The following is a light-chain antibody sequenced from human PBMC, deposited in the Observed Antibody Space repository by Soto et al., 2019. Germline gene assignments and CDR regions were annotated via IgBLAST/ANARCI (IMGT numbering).Light chain of an antibody. V-gene: IGKV3-15*01. CDR2: GAS. Sequence: ERVMTQSPVTLSVAPGERATLSCRASQSITSNLAWYQQKPGQAPRLRIYGASTRAPGIPVRFRGSGSGTDFTLTISSLQSEDPAVYYCRQYNNRTPTFGQGTKV. CDR3: RQYNNRTPT. J-gene: IGKJ1*01. CDR1: QSITSN.